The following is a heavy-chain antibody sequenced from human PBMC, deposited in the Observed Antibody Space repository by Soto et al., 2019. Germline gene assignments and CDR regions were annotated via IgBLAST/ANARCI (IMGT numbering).Heavy chain of an antibody. V-gene: IGHV1-3*01. CDR2: INAGNGNT. Sequence: GASVKVSCKDSGYTFTSYAMHWVRQAPGQRLEWMGWINAGNGNTKYSQKFQGRVTITRDTSASTAYMELSSLRSEDTAVYYCARDRAEYYYGSGSSKILRGNWFDPWGQGTLVTVSS. CDR3: ARDRAEYYYGSGSSKILRGNWFDP. J-gene: IGHJ5*02. D-gene: IGHD3-10*01. CDR1: GYTFTSYA.